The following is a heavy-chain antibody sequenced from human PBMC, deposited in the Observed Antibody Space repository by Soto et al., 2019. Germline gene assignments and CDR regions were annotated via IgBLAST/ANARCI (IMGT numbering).Heavy chain of an antibody. CDR3: AKAASYDFWSGYYGNWFDP. V-gene: IGHV3-23*01. Sequence: EVQLLESGGGLVQPGGSLRLSCAASGFTFSSYAMSWVRQAPGKGLEWVSAISGSGGSTYYADSVKGRFTISRDNSKITLYLQMNSLRAEDTAVYYCAKAASYDFWSGYYGNWFDPWGQGTLVTVSS. J-gene: IGHJ5*02. CDR2: ISGSGGST. D-gene: IGHD3-3*01. CDR1: GFTFSSYA.